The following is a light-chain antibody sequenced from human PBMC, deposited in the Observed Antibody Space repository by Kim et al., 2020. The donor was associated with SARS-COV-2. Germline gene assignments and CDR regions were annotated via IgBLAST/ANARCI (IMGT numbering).Light chain of an antibody. J-gene: IGLJ3*02. CDR3: SSYTSSSTRV. CDR1: SSDVGGYNY. V-gene: IGLV2-14*04. CDR2: DVS. Sequence: GQSITISCTGTSSDVGGYNYVSWYQQHPGKAPKLMIYDVSKRPSRVSNRFSGSKSGNTASLTISGLQAEDEADYYCSSYTSSSTRVFGGGTQLTVL.